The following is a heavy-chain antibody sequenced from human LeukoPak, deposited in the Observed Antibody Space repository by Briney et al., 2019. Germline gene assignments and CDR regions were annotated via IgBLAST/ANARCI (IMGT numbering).Heavy chain of an antibody. CDR3: ARRDYEWYVDL. J-gene: IGHJ2*01. V-gene: IGHV4-59*08. CDR2: IDYSGST. Sequence: PSETLSLTCAVSGGSMRAYYWSWIRQPPGKGLEWIGYIDYSGSTSYNPSLKSRVTISGDTSKNQFSLYPSSVTAANTALYYCARRDYEWYVDLLGRGTLVTVSS. CDR1: GGSMRAYY. D-gene: IGHD4-17*01.